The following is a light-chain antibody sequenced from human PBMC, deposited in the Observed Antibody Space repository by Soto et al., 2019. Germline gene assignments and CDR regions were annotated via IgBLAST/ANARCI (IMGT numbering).Light chain of an antibody. CDR2: SND. J-gene: IGLJ3*02. Sequence: QAVVTQPPSASGTPGQRVTSSCSGSSSNIGSDTVNWYQQLPGTAPKLLIYSNDQRPSGVPDRFSGSKSGTSASLDISGLQSEDEADYYCAAWDGSLNGWLFGGGTKVTVL. CDR1: SSNIGSDT. V-gene: IGLV1-44*01. CDR3: AAWDGSLNGWL.